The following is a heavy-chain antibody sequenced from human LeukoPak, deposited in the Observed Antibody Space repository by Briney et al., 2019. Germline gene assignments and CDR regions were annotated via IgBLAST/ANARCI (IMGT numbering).Heavy chain of an antibody. CDR1: GYTFTTYD. J-gene: IGHJ5*02. D-gene: IGHD4-17*01. V-gene: IGHV1-8*03. CDR3: ARLYGDYGGDWFDP. CDR2: MNPNSGNT. Sequence: ASVKVSCEASGYTFTTYDINWVRQATGQGLEWMGWMNPNSGNTNYAHKFQGGVTFTRDTSISTAYMELSSLRSDDTAVYYCARLYGDYGGDWFDPWGQGTLVTVSS.